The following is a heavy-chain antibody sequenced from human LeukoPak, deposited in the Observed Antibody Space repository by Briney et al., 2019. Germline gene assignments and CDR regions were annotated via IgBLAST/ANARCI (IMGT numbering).Heavy chain of an antibody. CDR3: AKMERGYYSDAFDI. D-gene: IGHD3-22*01. CDR1: GVTFISYA. Sequence: PGGSLRLSCAASGVTFISYAMGWVRQAPGKGLEWVSAISGSGGSTYYADSVKGRFTISRDNSKNTLYLQMNSLRAEDTAVYYCAKMERGYYSDAFDIWGQGTMVTVSS. V-gene: IGHV3-23*01. CDR2: ISGSGGST. J-gene: IGHJ3*02.